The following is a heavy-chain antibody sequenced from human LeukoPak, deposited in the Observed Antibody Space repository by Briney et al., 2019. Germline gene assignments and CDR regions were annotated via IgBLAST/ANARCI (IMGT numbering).Heavy chain of an antibody. J-gene: IGHJ4*02. Sequence: GGSLRLSCEASGFTFSNYAITWVRQAPGKGLEWVSGISGSGSSTYYADSVKGRFTISRDKSKNTLYLQMDSLRAEDTGVYYCARSNQADDYWGQGTLVTVSS. CDR2: ISGSGSST. V-gene: IGHV3-23*01. D-gene: IGHD1-14*01. CDR3: ARSNQADDY. CDR1: GFTFSNYA.